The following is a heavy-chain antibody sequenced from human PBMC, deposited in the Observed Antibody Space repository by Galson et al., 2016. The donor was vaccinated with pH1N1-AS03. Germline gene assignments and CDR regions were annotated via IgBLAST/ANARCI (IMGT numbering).Heavy chain of an antibody. Sequence: SLRLSCAVSGFTFSSYWMSWVRQAPGKGLEWVANIKQDGSEKYYVDSVKGRFTISRDNAKNSLNLQMNSLRAEDTAVYYCARAYYYGSGGSFDYWGQGTLFTVSS. CDR1: GFTFSSYW. V-gene: IGHV3-7*03. J-gene: IGHJ4*02. CDR2: IKQDGSEK. D-gene: IGHD3-10*01. CDR3: ARAYYYGSGGSFDY.